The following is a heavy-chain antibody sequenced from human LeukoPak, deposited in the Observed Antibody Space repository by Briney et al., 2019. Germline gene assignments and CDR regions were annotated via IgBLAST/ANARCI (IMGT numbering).Heavy chain of an antibody. V-gene: IGHV4-39*01. CDR1: GGSVSTSSYY. Sequence: SETLSLTCTVSGGSVSTSSYYWGWIRQPPGKGLEWIGRIYYTGDTSYTPFLKSRVTISVDTSKNQFFLKLNSVTAADTAVYYCAKSRGLSLYNEWGQGTLVTVSS. D-gene: IGHD3/OR15-3a*01. CDR2: IYYTGDT. J-gene: IGHJ4*02. CDR3: AKSRGLSLYNE.